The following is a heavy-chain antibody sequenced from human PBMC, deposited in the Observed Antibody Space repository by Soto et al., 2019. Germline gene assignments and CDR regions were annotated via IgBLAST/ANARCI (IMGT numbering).Heavy chain of an antibody. D-gene: IGHD3-10*01. V-gene: IGHV5-51*01. CDR2: IYPGDSDT. CDR3: ARQYDMKLWFVESKPDPRYYYYYMDV. J-gene: IGHJ6*03. Sequence: GESLKISCKGSGYSFTSYWIGWVRQMPGKGLEWMGIIYPGDSDTRYSPSFQGQVTISADKSISTTYLQWSSLKASDTAIYYCARQYDMKLWFVESKPDPRYYYYYMDVWGKGTTITVSS. CDR1: GYSFTSYW.